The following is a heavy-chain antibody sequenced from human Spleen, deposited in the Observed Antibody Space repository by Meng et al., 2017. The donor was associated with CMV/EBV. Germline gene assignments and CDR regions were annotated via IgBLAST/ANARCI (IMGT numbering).Heavy chain of an antibody. CDR1: GGTFSTYA. CDR3: ARVDTVYYYYGMDV. CDR2: INPSGGST. Sequence: ASVKVSCKASGGTFSTYAISWVRQAPGQGLEWMGIINPSGGSTSYAQKFQGRVTMTRDTSTSTVYMELSSLRSEDTAVYYCARVDTVYYYYGMDVWGQGTAVTVSS. V-gene: IGHV1-46*01. J-gene: IGHJ6*02. D-gene: IGHD5-18*01.